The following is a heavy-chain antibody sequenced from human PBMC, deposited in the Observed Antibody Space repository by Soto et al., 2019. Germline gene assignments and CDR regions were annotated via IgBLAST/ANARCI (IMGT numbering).Heavy chain of an antibody. CDR1: GGSISSYY. CDR2: ISYSGST. J-gene: IGHJ4*02. CDR3: ARHYNTAMDY. Sequence: PSETLSLTCTVSGGSISSYYWNWIRQPPGKGLEWIGYISYSGSTNYNPSLKSRVTISVDTSKNQFSLKLSSVTAADTAVYYCARHYNTAMDYWGQGTTVTVSS. V-gene: IGHV4-59*01. D-gene: IGHD5-18*01.